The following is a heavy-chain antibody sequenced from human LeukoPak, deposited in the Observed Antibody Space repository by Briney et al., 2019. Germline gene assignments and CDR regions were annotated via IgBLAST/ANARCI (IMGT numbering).Heavy chain of an antibody. D-gene: IGHD5-24*01. CDR2: IYYTGTT. CDR1: GDSITSDIYY. J-gene: IGHJ6*02. Sequence: SETLSLTCTVSGDSITSDIYYWDWIRQSPGKRLEWIGKIYYTGTTTTSPSLRGRVTMSVDTSKNQFSLKLKSVTAADTAVYYCASWLQLRLYGLDVWGQGTTVTVSS. CDR3: ASWLQLRLYGLDV. V-gene: IGHV4-39*01.